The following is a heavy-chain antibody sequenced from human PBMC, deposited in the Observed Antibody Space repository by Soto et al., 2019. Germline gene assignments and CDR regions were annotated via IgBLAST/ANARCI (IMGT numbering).Heavy chain of an antibody. V-gene: IGHV4-38-2*01. D-gene: IGHD5-12*01. Sequence: SETLSLTCAVSGHSISSGFYYWGWIRQPPGKGLEWIGSIYHSGSTYYNPSLKSRVTMSVDTSKNQLSLKLSSVTAADTAVYYCARYGYRYSGFFAISLLDTWGQGALVTVSS. CDR1: GHSISSGFYY. J-gene: IGHJ5*01. CDR3: ARYGYRYSGFFAISLLDT. CDR2: IYHSGST.